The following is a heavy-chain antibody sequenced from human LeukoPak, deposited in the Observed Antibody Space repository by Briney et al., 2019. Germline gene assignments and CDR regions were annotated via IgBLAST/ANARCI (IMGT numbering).Heavy chain of an antibody. CDR1: GGSIISGTYY. V-gene: IGHV4-61*02. CDR3: HSSRLTDAFDI. J-gene: IGHJ3*02. D-gene: IGHD3-22*01. Sequence: PSQTLSLTCTVSGGSIISGTYYWSWIRQPAGKALEWIGRIYSSGRPSYNPSLESRVTISIDTSKNQFSLKLSSVTAADTAVDYCHSSRLTDAFDIWGQGTMVTVSS. CDR2: IYSSGRP.